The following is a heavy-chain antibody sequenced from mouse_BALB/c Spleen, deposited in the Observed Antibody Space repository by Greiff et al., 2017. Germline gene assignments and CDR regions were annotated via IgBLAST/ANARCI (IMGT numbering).Heavy chain of an antibody. CDR2: IRLKSNNYAT. CDR3: TRRGYDWYFDV. CDR1: GFTFSNYW. Sequence: EVKLEESGGGLVQPGGSMKLSCVASGFTFSNYWMNWVRQSPEKGLEWVAEIRLKSNNYATHYAESVKGRFTISRDDSKSSVYLQMNNLRAEDTGIYYCTRRGYDWYFDVWGAGTTVTVSS. V-gene: IGHV6-6*02. J-gene: IGHJ1*01. D-gene: IGHD2-14*01.